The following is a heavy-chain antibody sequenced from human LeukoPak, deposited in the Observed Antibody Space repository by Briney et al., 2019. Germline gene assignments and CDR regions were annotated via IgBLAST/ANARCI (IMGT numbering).Heavy chain of an antibody. V-gene: IGHV3-9*01. J-gene: IGHJ4*02. D-gene: IGHD6-13*01. Sequence: GGSLRLSCAASGFTFGDYAMHWVRQAPGKGLEWLSGISWNSGDIAYADSVKGRFTISRDNAKNSLYLQMNSLRPDDTALYHCAKLARAAVSDYWGQGTLVTVSS. CDR1: GFTFGDYA. CDR3: AKLARAAVSDY. CDR2: ISWNSGDI.